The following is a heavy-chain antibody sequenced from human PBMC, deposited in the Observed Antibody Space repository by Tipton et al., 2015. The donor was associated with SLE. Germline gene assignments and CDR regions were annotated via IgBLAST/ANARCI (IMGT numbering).Heavy chain of an antibody. Sequence: TLSLTCSVSGASLRNSGYYWGWIRQPPGKGLEWIGGIYYSGTTHYSPSLKNRVSISVDTSKNQFSLKLNSMTAADTAVYYCARGVVVVPASMGLTIVWGKGTTVTVSP. CDR3: ARGVVVVPASMGLTIV. D-gene: IGHD2-2*01. CDR2: IYYSGTT. J-gene: IGHJ6*04. V-gene: IGHV4-39*07. CDR1: GASLRNSGYY.